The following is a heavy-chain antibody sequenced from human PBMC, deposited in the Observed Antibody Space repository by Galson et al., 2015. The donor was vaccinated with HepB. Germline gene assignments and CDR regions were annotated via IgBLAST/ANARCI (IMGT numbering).Heavy chain of an antibody. V-gene: IGHV3-66*01. CDR2: IYSGGST. CDR3: ARDQIVASHNYFDY. CDR1: GFTVSSNY. J-gene: IGHJ4*02. D-gene: IGHD5-12*01. Sequence: SLRLSCAASGFTVSSNYMSWVRQAPGKGLEWVSVIYSGGSTYYADSVKGRFTISRDNSKNTLYLQMNSLRAEDTAVYYCARDQIVASHNYFDYWGQGTLVTVSS.